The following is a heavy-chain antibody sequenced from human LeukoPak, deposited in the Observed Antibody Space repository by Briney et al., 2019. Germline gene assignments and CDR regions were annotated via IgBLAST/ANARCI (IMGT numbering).Heavy chain of an antibody. CDR1: GFTFSSYS. D-gene: IGHD2-2*01. CDR3: VRGPAAGFDY. V-gene: IGHV3-21*01. J-gene: IGHJ4*02. CDR2: ISSSSSYI. Sequence: PGGSLRLSCAASGFTFSSYSMNWVRQAPGKGLEWVSSISSSSSYIYYADSVKGRFTISRDNAKNSMYLQMNSLRAEDMAVYYCVRGPAAGFDYRGQGMMVTVSS.